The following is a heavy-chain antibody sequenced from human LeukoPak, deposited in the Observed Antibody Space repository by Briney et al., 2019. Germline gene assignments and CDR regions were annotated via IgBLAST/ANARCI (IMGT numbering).Heavy chain of an antibody. D-gene: IGHD5-18*01. CDR3: AREGAQLWFSWFDP. J-gene: IGHJ5*02. Sequence: GGSLRLSCAASGFAFSSYSMNWVRQAPGKGLEWVSYISSSSSTIYYADSVKGRFTISRDNAKNSLYLQMNSLRAEDTAVYYCAREGAQLWFSWFDPWGQGTLVTVSS. CDR1: GFAFSSYS. V-gene: IGHV3-48*04. CDR2: ISSSSSTI.